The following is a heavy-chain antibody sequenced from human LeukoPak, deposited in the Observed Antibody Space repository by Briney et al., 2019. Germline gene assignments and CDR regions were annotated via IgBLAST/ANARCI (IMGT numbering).Heavy chain of an antibody. Sequence: PGGSLRLSCSASGFPFSSFDMHWVRQAPGKGLEYLSAISSNGGSTYYADSVKGRFTISRDNSKNTLYLQMSSLRAEDTALYYCVKVARDWGQGTLVTVS. J-gene: IGHJ4*02. CDR1: GFPFSSFD. V-gene: IGHV3-64D*09. CDR3: VKVARD. CDR2: ISSNGGST.